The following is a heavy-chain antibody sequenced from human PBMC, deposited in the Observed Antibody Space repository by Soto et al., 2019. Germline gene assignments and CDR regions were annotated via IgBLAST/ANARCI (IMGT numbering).Heavy chain of an antibody. Sequence: QVQLQESGPGLVKPSQTLSLTCTVSGGSISSGGYYWSWIRQHPGKGLEWIGYIYYSGSTYYNPSLKSRVTISVATSKIQFSPKLSSVTAADPAVYSCATPHYGGYFDYWGQGTLVTVSS. D-gene: IGHD4-17*01. CDR3: ATPHYGGYFDY. J-gene: IGHJ4*02. CDR1: GGSISSGGYY. CDR2: IYYSGST. V-gene: IGHV4-31*03.